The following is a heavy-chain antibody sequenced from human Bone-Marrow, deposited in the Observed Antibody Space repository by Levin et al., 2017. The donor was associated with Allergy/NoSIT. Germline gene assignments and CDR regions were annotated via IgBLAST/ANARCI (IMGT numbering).Heavy chain of an antibody. J-gene: IGHJ4*02. CDR2: ISSSSSYI. D-gene: IGHD3-3*01. CDR1: GFTFSSYS. CDR3: ARDCGGFWSGYHY. V-gene: IGHV3-21*01. Sequence: GESLKISCAASGFTFSSYSMNWVRQAPGKGLEWVSSISSSSSYIYYADSVKGRFTISRDNAKNSLYLQMNSLRAEDTAVYYCARDCGGFWSGYHYWGQGTLVTVSS.